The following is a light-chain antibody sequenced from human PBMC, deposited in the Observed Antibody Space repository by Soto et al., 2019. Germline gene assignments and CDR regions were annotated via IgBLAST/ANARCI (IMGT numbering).Light chain of an antibody. CDR3: QQSTGSPLT. V-gene: IGKV3-20*01. CDR2: GAS. Sequence: EIVLTQSPGTLSLSPRERATLSCRASQTFGDRFLAWYQQKPGQAPRLLVYGASGRGTGVPDRFSGSGSGSRIDFTLTISRLEPEDFAVYYCQQSTGSPLTFGQGTRVDI. CDR1: QTFGDRF. J-gene: IGKJ1*01.